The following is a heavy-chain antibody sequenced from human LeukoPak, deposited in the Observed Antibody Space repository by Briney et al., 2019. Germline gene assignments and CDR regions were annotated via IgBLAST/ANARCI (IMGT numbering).Heavy chain of an antibody. CDR1: VFTFSSYS. CDR3: ARGRIAARPYYFDY. Sequence: GGSLRLSCAASVFTFSSYSMNWVRQAPGKGLEWVSSISSSSSYIYYADSVKGRFTISRDNAKNSLYLQMNSLRAEDTAVYYCARGRIAARPYYFDYWGQGTLVTVSS. V-gene: IGHV3-21*01. J-gene: IGHJ4*02. CDR2: ISSSSSYI. D-gene: IGHD6-6*01.